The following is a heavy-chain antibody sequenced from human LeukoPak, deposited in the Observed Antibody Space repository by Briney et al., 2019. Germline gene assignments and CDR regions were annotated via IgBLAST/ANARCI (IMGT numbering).Heavy chain of an antibody. J-gene: IGHJ6*03. Sequence: PSETLSLTCTVPGGSISSYYWSWIRQPAGKGLEWIGRIYTSGSTNYNPSLKSRVTMSVDTSKNQFSLKLSSVTAADTAVYYCARDNAGGDFWSGYYPPNYYYYYMDVWGKGTTVTVSS. CDR1: GGSISSYY. D-gene: IGHD3-3*01. V-gene: IGHV4-4*07. CDR3: ARDNAGGDFWSGYYPPNYYYYYMDV. CDR2: IYTSGST.